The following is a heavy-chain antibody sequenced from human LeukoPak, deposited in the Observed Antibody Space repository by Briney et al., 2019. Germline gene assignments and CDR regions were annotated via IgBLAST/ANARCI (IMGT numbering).Heavy chain of an antibody. CDR3: ARDAYYDSSGYSRDFDY. CDR2: ISAYNGNT. V-gene: IGHV1-18*01. Sequence: ASVKVSCKASGGTFSSYAISWVRQAPGQGLEWMGWISAYNGNTNYAQKLQGRVTMTTDTSTSTAYMELRSLRSDDTAVYYCARDAYYDSSGYSRDFDYWGQGTLVTVSS. D-gene: IGHD3-22*01. J-gene: IGHJ4*02. CDR1: GGTFSSYA.